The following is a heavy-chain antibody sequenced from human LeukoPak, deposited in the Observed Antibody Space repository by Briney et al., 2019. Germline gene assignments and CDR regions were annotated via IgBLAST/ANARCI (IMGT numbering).Heavy chain of an antibody. V-gene: IGHV4-61*01. Sequence: KPSETLSLTCTVSGGSVSSGSYYWSWIRQPPGKGLEWIGYIYYSGSTNYNPSLKSRVTISVDTSKNQFSLKLSSVTAADTAVYYCARDQRDSSGWYYFDYWGQGTLVTVSS. CDR1: GGSVSSGSYY. CDR3: ARDQRDSSGWYYFDY. D-gene: IGHD6-19*01. CDR2: IYYSGST. J-gene: IGHJ4*02.